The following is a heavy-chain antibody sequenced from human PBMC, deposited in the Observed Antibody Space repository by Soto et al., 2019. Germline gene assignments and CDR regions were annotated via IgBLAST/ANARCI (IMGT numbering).Heavy chain of an antibody. V-gene: IGHV1-69*13. Sequence: SVKVSCKASGGTFSSYAMSWVRQAPGQGLEWMGGIIPIFGTANYAQKFQGRVTITADESTSTAYMELSSLRSEDTAVYYCARDLRYDILTGFVTTGPNHAFDSWGKGTMVXVS. D-gene: IGHD3-9*01. J-gene: IGHJ3*02. CDR2: IIPIFGTA. CDR1: GGTFSSYA. CDR3: ARDLRYDILTGFVTTGPNHAFDS.